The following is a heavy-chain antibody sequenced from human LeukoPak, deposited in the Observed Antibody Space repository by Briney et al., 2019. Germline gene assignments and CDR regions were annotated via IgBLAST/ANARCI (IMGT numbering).Heavy chain of an antibody. D-gene: IGHD2-21*01. V-gene: IGHV3-7*01. J-gene: IGHJ3*02. CDR3: AREKSIVYAFDI. CDR2: MKNDGTVK. Sequence: GGSLRLSCAASGFTFSYHWMTWVRQAPGKGLEWVANMKNDGTVKNYVDSVKGRFTISRDNAKNSLYLQMNSLRAEDTAVYYCAREKSIVYAFDIWGQGTMVTVSS. CDR1: GFTFSYHW.